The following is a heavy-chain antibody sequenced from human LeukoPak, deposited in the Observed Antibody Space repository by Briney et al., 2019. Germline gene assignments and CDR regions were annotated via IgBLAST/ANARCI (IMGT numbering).Heavy chain of an antibody. D-gene: IGHD2-2*01. CDR3: ARNITSVIPAGYFDY. V-gene: IGHV4-39*01. Sequence: SETLSLTCSVSGGSIGSGRYYWAWIRQPPGKGLEWIGSIYNTWSTSYNPSLKSRVTMSVDTSKNQFPLRLSSVTAADTAVYYCARNITSVIPAGYFDYWGQGTLVTVSS. J-gene: IGHJ4*02. CDR1: GGSIGSGRYY. CDR2: IYNTWST.